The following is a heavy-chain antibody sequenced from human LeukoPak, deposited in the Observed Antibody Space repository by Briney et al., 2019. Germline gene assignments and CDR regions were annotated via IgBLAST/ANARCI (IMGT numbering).Heavy chain of an antibody. J-gene: IGHJ6*03. V-gene: IGHV3-21*01. D-gene: IGHD1-26*01. Sequence: PGGSLRLSCAASGFTFSSYNMNWVRQAPGKGLEWVSSITSTGTYTFYADSVKGRFTISRDNSKNSLYLQMISLRAEDTAIYYCARDPYSGSYGDSYYYYMDAWGKGTTVTISS. CDR1: GFTFSSYN. CDR2: ITSTGTYT. CDR3: ARDPYSGSYGDSYYYYMDA.